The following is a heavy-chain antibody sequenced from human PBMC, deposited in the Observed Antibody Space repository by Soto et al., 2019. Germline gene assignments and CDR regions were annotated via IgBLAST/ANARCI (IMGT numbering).Heavy chain of an antibody. CDR3: ARPHYDSNTFYYFFDY. J-gene: IGHJ4*02. CDR2: IFHGGST. Sequence: SXTQSLTGAVYGGSFRGYFWSWIRQPPGKGLEWIGEIFHGGSTNYSPSLKSRVTISVDTSKNQFSLELSSVTAADTAVYYCARPHYDSNTFYYFFDYWGQGTLVTVSS. V-gene: IGHV4-34*12. CDR1: GGSFRGYF. D-gene: IGHD3-22*01.